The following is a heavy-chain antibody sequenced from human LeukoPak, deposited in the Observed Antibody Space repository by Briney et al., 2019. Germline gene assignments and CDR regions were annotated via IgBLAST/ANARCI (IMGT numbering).Heavy chain of an antibody. Sequence: GGSLRLFCAAWGFIFRNYAMTWVRQATGRGLEGVSTISGSGGTTYYADSVKGRFTISRDNSKNTLYLQMNSLRAEDTAIYYCAKGTLLTGVGYFDFWGQGTLVTVSS. CDR1: GFIFRNYA. CDR3: AKGTLLTGVGYFDF. V-gene: IGHV3-23*01. CDR2: ISGSGGTT. J-gene: IGHJ4*02. D-gene: IGHD3-9*01.